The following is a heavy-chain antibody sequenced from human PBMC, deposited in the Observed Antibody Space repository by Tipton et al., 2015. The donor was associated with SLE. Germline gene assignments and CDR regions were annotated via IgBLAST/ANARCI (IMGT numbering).Heavy chain of an antibody. V-gene: IGHV4-59*11. CDR3: AGAWQGYCSGGTCYVLDY. CDR2: ISYSETT. D-gene: IGHD2-15*01. CDR1: GGSISSHF. Sequence: TLSLTCTVSGGSISSHFWTWIRQPPGKGLEWIGYISYSETTNSNPSLKSRVTISVDTSKNQFSLNLRSVTAADTAVYYCAGAWQGYCSGGTCYVLDYWGQGTLVTVSS. J-gene: IGHJ4*02.